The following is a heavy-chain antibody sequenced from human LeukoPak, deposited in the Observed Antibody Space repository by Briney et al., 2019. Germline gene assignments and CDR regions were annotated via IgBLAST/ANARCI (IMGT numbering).Heavy chain of an antibody. J-gene: IGHJ4*02. D-gene: IGHD1-26*01. CDR2: IYYRGNT. CDR1: GGSISSYY. Sequence: SETLSLTCTVSGGSISSYYWNWIRRPPGKGLEWIAYIYYRGNTNYNPSLKSRVTISVDTSKNQCSLKLSSVTAADTAVYYCARDVGATPGYFDYWGQGTLVTVSS. V-gene: IGHV4-59*01. CDR3: ARDVGATPGYFDY.